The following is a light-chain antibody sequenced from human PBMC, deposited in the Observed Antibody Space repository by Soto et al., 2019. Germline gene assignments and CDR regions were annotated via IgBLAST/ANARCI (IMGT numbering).Light chain of an antibody. CDR2: LGS. CDR1: QSLLHSNGYNY. V-gene: IGKV2-28*01. Sequence: EILMTQSPLSLPVTPGEPASISCRPSQSLLHSNGYNYLDWYLQKPGQSPQLLIYLGSIRASGVPDRFSGSGSGTDFTLTISCLQSEDFATYYCQQYYSFPPTFGQGTKVDIK. J-gene: IGKJ1*01. CDR3: QQYYSFPPT.